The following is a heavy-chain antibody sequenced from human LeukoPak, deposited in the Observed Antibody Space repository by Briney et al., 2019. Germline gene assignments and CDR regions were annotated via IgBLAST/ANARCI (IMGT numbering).Heavy chain of an antibody. CDR3: AREKYYYDSSGNQPINDY. J-gene: IGHJ4*02. V-gene: IGHV3-7*01. D-gene: IGHD3-22*01. Sequence: PGGSLRLSCAASGFTFSSYWMSWVRQAPGKGLEWVANIKQDGSEKYYVDSVKGRFTISRDNAKNSLYLQMNSLRAEDTAVYYCAREKYYYDSSGNQPINDYWGQGTLVTVSS. CDR2: IKQDGSEK. CDR1: GFTFSSYW.